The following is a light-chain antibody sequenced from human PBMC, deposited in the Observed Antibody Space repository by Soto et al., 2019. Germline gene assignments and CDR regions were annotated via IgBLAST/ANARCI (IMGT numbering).Light chain of an antibody. CDR1: QDISNY. Sequence: DLQMTQSPSSLSASVGDRVTITCQASQDISNYLNWYQQKPGKAPKLLIYDASNLETGVPSRFSGSGSGTDFTFTISSLQPEDIATYYCQQYDNLPVFGGGTKVEIK. V-gene: IGKV1-33*01. CDR2: DAS. J-gene: IGKJ4*01. CDR3: QQYDNLPV.